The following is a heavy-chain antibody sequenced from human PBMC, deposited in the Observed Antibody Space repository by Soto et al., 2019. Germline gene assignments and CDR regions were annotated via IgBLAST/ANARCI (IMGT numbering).Heavy chain of an antibody. D-gene: IGHD2-2*01. V-gene: IGHV4-31*03. Sequence: SETLSLTCTVSGGSISSGGYYWSWIRQHPGKGLEWIGYIYYSGSTYYNPSLKSRVTISVDTSNNQFSLKLSSVTAADTAVYYGASGYCSSTSCYDRHYYYYYMDVWGKGTTVTVSS. CDR1: GGSISSGGYY. J-gene: IGHJ6*03. CDR2: IYYSGST. CDR3: ASGYCSSTSCYDRHYYYYYMDV.